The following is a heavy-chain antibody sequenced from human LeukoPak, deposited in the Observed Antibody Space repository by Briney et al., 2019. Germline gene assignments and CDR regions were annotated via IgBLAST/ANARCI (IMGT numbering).Heavy chain of an antibody. J-gene: IGHJ3*02. CDR2: IIPIFGTA. D-gene: IGHD3-10*01. CDR3: ARVYGSEGDAFDI. CDR1: GGTFSSYA. V-gene: IGHV1-69*05. Sequence: SVKVSCKASGGTFSSYAISWVRQAPGQGLEWMGGIIPIFGTANYARKFQGRVTITTDESTSTAYMELSSLRSEDTAVYYCARVYGSEGDAFDIWGQGTVVTVSS.